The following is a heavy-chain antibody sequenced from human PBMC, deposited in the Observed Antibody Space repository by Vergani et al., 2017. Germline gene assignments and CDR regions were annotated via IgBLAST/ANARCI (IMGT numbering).Heavy chain of an antibody. CDR2: IYYSGGT. D-gene: IGHD3-10*01. CDR1: GGSISSGGYY. J-gene: IGHJ3*02. Sequence: QVQLQESGPGLVKPSQTLSLTCTVSGGSISSGGYYWSWIRQHPGTGLEWIGYIYYSGGTYYNPSLKSRVTISVDTSKNQFSLKLSSVTAADTAVYYCARGEGITMVRGVIDAFDIWGQGTMVTVSS. CDR3: ARGEGITMVRGVIDAFDI. V-gene: IGHV4-31*03.